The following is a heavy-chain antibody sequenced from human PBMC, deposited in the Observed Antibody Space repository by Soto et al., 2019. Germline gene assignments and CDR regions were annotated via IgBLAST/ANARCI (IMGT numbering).Heavy chain of an antibody. V-gene: IGHV4-34*01. CDR3: ARGHDGGLDY. CDR1: GGSFSGYY. Sequence: PSETLSLTCAVYGGSFSGYYWSWIRQPPGKGLEWIREINHSGNTYYNPSLKSRVTISVDTSKNQFSLKLSSVTAADTAVYYCARGHDGGLDYWGQGTLVTVSS. CDR2: INHSGNT. D-gene: IGHD4-17*01. J-gene: IGHJ4*02.